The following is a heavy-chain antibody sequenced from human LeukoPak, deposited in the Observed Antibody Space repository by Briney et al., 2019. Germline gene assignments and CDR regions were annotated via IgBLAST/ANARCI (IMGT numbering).Heavy chain of an antibody. V-gene: IGHV3-23*01. D-gene: IGHD1-26*01. CDR2: ISTSGGST. J-gene: IGHJ4*02. CDR3: AKEPYSGSQLLDY. Sequence: GGSLRLSCAASGFTFSSHAMSWVRLAPGKGLEWVSAISTSGGSTYYADSVKGRFTISRDNSKNTLYLQMNSLRAEDTAVYYCAKEPYSGSQLLDYWGQGTLVTVSS. CDR1: GFTFSSHA.